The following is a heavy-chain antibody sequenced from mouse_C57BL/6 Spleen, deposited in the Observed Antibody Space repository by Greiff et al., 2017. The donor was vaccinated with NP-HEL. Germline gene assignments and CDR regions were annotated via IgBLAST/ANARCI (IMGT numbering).Heavy chain of an antibody. V-gene: IGHV1-82*01. CDR2: IYPGDGDT. J-gene: IGHJ1*03. Sequence: QVQLQQSGPELVKPGASVKISCKASGYAFSSSWMNWVKQRPGKGLEWIGRIYPGDGDTNYNGKFKGKATLTADKSSSTAYMQLSRLTSEDSAVYFCALGDWYFDVWGTGTTVTVSS. CDR3: ALGDWYFDV. CDR1: GYAFSSSW. D-gene: IGHD4-1*01.